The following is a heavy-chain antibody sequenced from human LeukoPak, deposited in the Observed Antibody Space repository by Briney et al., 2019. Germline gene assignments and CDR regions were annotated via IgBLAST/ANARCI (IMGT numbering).Heavy chain of an antibody. Sequence: AGGSLRLSCAASGFTFSSYGMHWVRQAPGKGLEWVSAISGSGGSTYYADSVKGRFTISRDNSKNTLYLQMNSLRAEDTAVYYCAVSGIYYFDYWGQGTLVTVSS. CDR2: ISGSGGST. J-gene: IGHJ4*02. V-gene: IGHV3-23*01. D-gene: IGHD5-18*01. CDR1: GFTFSSYG. CDR3: AVSGIYYFDY.